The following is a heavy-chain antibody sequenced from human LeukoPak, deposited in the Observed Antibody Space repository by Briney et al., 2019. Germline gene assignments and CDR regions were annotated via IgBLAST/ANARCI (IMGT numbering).Heavy chain of an antibody. CDR3: ARVPRATQYYYYMDV. CDR2: IIPIFGTA. J-gene: IGHJ6*03. Sequence: AASVKVSCKASGGTFSSNAISWVRQAPGQGLEWMGGIIPIFGTANYAQKFQGRVTITTDESTSTAYMELSSLRSEDTAVYSCARVPRATQYYYYMDVWGKGTTVTVSS. V-gene: IGHV1-69*05. D-gene: IGHD5-12*01. CDR1: GGTFSSNA.